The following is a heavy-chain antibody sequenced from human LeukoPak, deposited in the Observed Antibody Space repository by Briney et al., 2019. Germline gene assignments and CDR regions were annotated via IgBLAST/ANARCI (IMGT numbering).Heavy chain of an antibody. Sequence: GGSLRLSCEASGFTFSNAWMTWVRQAPGKGLEWVSAISGSGGSTYYADSVKGRFTISRDNSKNTLYLQMNSLRAEDTAVYYCAKDRNYGDYVDIDYWGQGTLVTVSS. CDR1: GFTFSNAW. J-gene: IGHJ4*02. CDR2: ISGSGGST. D-gene: IGHD4-17*01. CDR3: AKDRNYGDYVDIDY. V-gene: IGHV3-23*01.